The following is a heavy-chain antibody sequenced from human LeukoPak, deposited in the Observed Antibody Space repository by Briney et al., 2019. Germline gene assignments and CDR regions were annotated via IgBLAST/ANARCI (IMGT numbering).Heavy chain of an antibody. V-gene: IGHV3-21*01. J-gene: IGHJ6*02. CDR1: GLYA. Sequence: TGGSLRLSCAASGLYAMNWVRQAPGKGLEWVSSISSSSSYIYYADSVKGRFTISRDNAKNSLYLQMNSLRAEDTAVYYCARDGARGRYYYYGMDVWGQGTTVTVSS. D-gene: IGHD3-16*01. CDR3: ARDGARGRYYYYGMDV. CDR2: ISSSSSYI.